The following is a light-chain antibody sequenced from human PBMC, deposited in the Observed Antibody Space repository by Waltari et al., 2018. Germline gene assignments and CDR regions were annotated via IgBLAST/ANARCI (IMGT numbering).Light chain of an antibody. J-gene: IGKJ2*01. V-gene: IGKV1-39*01. Sequence: IQMTQSPPSLSASVGARVTITCRASQSISSYLNWYQQKPGKAPKLLIYAASSLQSGVPSRFSGSGSGTDFTLTISSLQPEDFATYYCQQSYSTPRTFGQGTKLEIK. CDR3: QQSYSTPRT. CDR2: AAS. CDR1: QSISSY.